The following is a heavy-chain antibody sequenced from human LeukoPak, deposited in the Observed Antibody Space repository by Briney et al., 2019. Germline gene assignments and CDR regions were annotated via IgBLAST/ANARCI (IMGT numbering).Heavy chain of an antibody. D-gene: IGHD6-6*01. V-gene: IGHV3-74*01. J-gene: IGHJ4*02. CDR2: ITSDWSST. CDR1: GFTFSSYW. Sequence: GGTLRLSWAASGFTFSSYWMHWVRQAPGEGLGWVSRITSDWSSTTYADSVKGRFTISRDNAKNTLYLQMNSLRDEATAVYYCARPLSGYSSSLGYWGQGTLVTVSS. CDR3: ARPLSGYSSSLGY.